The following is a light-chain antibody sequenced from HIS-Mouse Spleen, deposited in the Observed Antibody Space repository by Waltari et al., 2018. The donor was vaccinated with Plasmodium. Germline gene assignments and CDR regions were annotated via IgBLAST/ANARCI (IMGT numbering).Light chain of an antibody. CDR1: SSDVGSYNL. J-gene: IGLJ2*01. V-gene: IGLV2-23*01. Sequence: QSALTQPASVPGSPGQSITISCTGTSSDVGSYNLVSCYQQHPGKAPKLMIYEGSKRPSGVSNRFSGSKSGNTASLTISGLQAEDEADYYCCSYAGSSTHVVFGGGTKLTVL. CDR2: EGS. CDR3: CSYAGSSTHVV.